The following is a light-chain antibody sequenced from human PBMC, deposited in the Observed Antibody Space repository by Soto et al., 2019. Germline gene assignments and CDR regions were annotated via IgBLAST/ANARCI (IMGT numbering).Light chain of an antibody. CDR3: QQSFSAPLT. V-gene: IGKV1-39*01. CDR1: QNIKKC. Sequence: DIQMTQSPSALSASVGDRVNITCRASQNIKKCLNWYRQKPGKAPDLLIYTASSLQVGFPSRFSGSGSGTDFSLTITSLQPEDSAIYFCQQSFSAPLTFGGGTKVEIK. CDR2: TAS. J-gene: IGKJ4*01.